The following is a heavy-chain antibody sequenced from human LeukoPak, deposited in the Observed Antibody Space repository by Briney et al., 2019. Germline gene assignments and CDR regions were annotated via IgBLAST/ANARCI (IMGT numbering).Heavy chain of an antibody. D-gene: IGHD6-6*01. CDR1: GFPISSYW. J-gene: IGHJ4*02. V-gene: IGHV3-7*01. CDR2: INQDGSEK. CDR3: AEGQLL. Sequence: GGSLSLSCVASGFPISSYWMIWVRQAPGKGLEWVANINQDGSEKNYVDSVKGRFTISRDNAKNSLFLQMNSLRAEDTAVYYCAEGQLLWGQGTRVTVSS.